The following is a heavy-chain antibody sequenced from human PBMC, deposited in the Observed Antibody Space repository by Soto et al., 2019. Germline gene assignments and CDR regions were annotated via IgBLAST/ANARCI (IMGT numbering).Heavy chain of an antibody. Sequence: PGGSLRLSCSASGFTFSSYDMHWVRKGPGKGLEWVSAIGTAGDTNYAGSVKGRFTISRENAKNSLYLQMNSLTAGDTAIYFCARAIGPTLFDYWGQGTLVTVSS. V-gene: IGHV3-13*04. J-gene: IGHJ4*02. D-gene: IGHD3-22*01. CDR3: ARAIGPTLFDY. CDR1: GFTFSSYD. CDR2: IGTAGDT.